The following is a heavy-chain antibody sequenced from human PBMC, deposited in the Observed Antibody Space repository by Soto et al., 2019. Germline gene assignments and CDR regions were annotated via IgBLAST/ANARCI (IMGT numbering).Heavy chain of an antibody. J-gene: IGHJ6*02. CDR3: ARRYHYYYGMDV. Sequence: PSETLSLTCTVPGGSISSYYWSWIRQPPGKGLEWIGYIYYSGSTNYNPSLKSRVTISVDTSKNQFSLKLSSVTGADTAVYYCARRYHYYYGMDVWGQGTTVTVSS. CDR1: GGSISSYY. V-gene: IGHV4-59*08. CDR2: IYYSGST.